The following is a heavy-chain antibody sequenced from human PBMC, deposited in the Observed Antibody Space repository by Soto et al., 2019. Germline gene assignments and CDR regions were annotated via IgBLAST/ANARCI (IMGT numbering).Heavy chain of an antibody. CDR1: GGSFSGYY. D-gene: IGHD3-22*01. CDR2: INHSGST. V-gene: IGHV4-34*01. J-gene: IGHJ6*02. CDR3: ARVVKYYYDSSGYSYYYYYGMDV. Sequence: QVQLQQWGAGLLKPSETLSLTCAVYGGSFSGYYWSWIRQPPGKGLEWIGEINHSGSTNYNPSLKSRVTISVDPSKNQFSLKLSSVTAADTAVYYCARVVKYYYDSSGYSYYYYYGMDVWGQGTTVTVSS.